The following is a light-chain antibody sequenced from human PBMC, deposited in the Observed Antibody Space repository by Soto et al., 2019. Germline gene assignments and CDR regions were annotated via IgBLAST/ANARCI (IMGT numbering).Light chain of an antibody. J-gene: IGLJ1*01. CDR1: SPNIGSNT. Sequence: QSVLTQPPSASGTPGQRVTISCSGSSPNIGSNTVNWYQQLPGTAPKLLIYSNNQRPSGVPDRFSGSKSGTSASLAISGLQSEDEADYYCAAWDDSLNGFYVSGTGTKVNVL. CDR3: AAWDDSLNGFYV. CDR2: SNN. V-gene: IGLV1-44*01.